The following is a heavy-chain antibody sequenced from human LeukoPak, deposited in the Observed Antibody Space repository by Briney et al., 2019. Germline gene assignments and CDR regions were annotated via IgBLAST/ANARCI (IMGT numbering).Heavy chain of an antibody. V-gene: IGHV4-59*01. J-gene: IGHJ4*02. CDR2: TYYSGST. CDR3: ASYLSSGSLDY. Sequence: PSETLSLTCTVSGGSISSYYWSWIRQPPGKGLEWIGYTYYSGSTNYNPSLKSRVTISVVPSKNQFSLKLSSVTAADTAVYYCASYLSSGSLDYWGQGTLVTVSS. D-gene: IGHD1-26*01. CDR1: GGSISSYY.